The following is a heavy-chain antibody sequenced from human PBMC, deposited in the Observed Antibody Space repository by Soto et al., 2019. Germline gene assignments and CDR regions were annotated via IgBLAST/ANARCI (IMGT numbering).Heavy chain of an antibody. D-gene: IGHD6-13*01. J-gene: IGHJ4*02. Sequence: EVQLVESGGGLVKPGGSLRLSCAASGFTFSSYSMNWVRQAPGKGLEWVSSISSSSSYIYYADSVKGRFTISRDNAKNSLYLQMNSLRAEDTAVYYCARDPGHLAADDYWGQGTLVTVSS. CDR1: GFTFSSYS. CDR3: ARDPGHLAADDY. V-gene: IGHV3-21*01. CDR2: ISSSSSYI.